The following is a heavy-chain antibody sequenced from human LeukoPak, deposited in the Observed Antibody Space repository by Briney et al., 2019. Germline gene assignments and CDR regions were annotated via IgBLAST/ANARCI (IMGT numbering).Heavy chain of an antibody. CDR3: ARGPTTVTPFDY. D-gene: IGHD4-17*01. CDR1: GFTFSSYG. CDR2: ISYDGSNK. Sequence: PGGSLRLSCAASGFTFSSYGMHWVRQAPGKGLEWVAVISYDGSNKYYADSVKGRFTISRDNSKNTLYLQMNSLRAEDTAVYYCARGPTTVTPFDYWGQGTLVTVSS. J-gene: IGHJ4*02. V-gene: IGHV3-30*03.